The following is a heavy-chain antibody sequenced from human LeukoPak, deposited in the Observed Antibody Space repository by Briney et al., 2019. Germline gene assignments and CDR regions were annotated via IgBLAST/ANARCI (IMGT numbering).Heavy chain of an antibody. CDR2: INPNSGGT. V-gene: IGHV1-2*02. CDR1: GYTFTGYY. Sequence: PSASVKVSCKASGYTFTGYYMHWVRQAPGQGLEWMGWINPNSGGTNYAQKFQGRVTMTRDTSISTAYMELSRLRSDDTAVYYCAREYYDSPYYYGMGVWGQGTTVTVSS. CDR3: AREYYDSPYYYGMGV. J-gene: IGHJ6*02. D-gene: IGHD3-22*01.